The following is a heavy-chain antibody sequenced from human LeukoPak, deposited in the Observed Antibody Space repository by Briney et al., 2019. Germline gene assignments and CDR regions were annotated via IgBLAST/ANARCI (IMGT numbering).Heavy chain of an antibody. CDR2: ISGSGGDT. J-gene: IGHJ4*02. CDR1: GFTFSSYG. CDR3: AKDVHSSGYDPFDY. V-gene: IGHV3-23*01. Sequence: HPGGSLRLSCAASGFTFSSYGMSWVRQAPGKGLEWVSGISGSGGDTFYADSVKGRFTISRDNSKNTLYLQMNSLRAEDTAVYYCAKDVHSSGYDPFDYWGQGTLVTVSS. D-gene: IGHD3-22*01.